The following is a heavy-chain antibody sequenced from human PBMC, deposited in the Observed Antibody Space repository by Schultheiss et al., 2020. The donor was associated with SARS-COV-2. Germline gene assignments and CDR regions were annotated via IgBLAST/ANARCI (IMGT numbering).Heavy chain of an antibody. CDR1: GFTFSSYS. Sequence: GGSLRLSCAASGFTFSSYSMNWVRQAPGKGLEWVSSISSSSSYIYYADSVKGRFTISRDNAKNSLYLQMNSLRAEDTAVYYCAREEQLRYGMDVWGQGTTVTVSS. D-gene: IGHD6-6*01. J-gene: IGHJ6*02. CDR3: AREEQLRYGMDV. CDR2: ISSSSSYI. V-gene: IGHV3-21*01.